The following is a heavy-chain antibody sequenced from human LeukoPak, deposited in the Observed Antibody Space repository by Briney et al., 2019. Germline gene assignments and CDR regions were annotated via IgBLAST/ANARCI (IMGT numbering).Heavy chain of an antibody. J-gene: IGHJ4*02. V-gene: IGHV1-2*06. CDR3: ARGTRGVVTARAYFDY. Sequence: ASVKVSCKASGYTFTGYYMHWVRQAPEQGLEWMGRINPNSGGTNYAQKFQGRVTMTRDTSISTAYMELSRLRSDDTAVYYCARGTRGVVTARAYFDYWGQGTMVTVSS. CDR1: GYTFTGYY. CDR2: INPNSGGT. D-gene: IGHD2-21*02.